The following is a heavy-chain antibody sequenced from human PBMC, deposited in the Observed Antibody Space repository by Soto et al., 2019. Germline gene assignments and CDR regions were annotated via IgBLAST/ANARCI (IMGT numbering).Heavy chain of an antibody. D-gene: IGHD6-13*01. Sequence: GGSLRLSCAASGFTFSIFRMTWVRQAPGKGLEWVANINQDGSEKYYVDSVKGRFTISRDNAKNSLYLQMDSLRAEDTAVYYCARDLGLSSRWPRSPDYWGQGTLVTVSS. J-gene: IGHJ4*02. CDR1: GFTFSIFR. V-gene: IGHV3-7*05. CDR3: ARDLGLSSRWPRSPDY. CDR2: INQDGSEK.